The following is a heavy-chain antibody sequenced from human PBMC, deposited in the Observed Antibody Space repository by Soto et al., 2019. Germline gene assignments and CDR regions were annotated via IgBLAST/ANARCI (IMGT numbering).Heavy chain of an antibody. V-gene: IGHV4-30-2*01. CDR3: ARGQLLPDD. CDR1: GGSISSGGYS. J-gene: IGHJ4*02. D-gene: IGHD2-15*01. Sequence: PSETLSLTCAVSGGSISSGGYSWSWIRQPPGKGLEWIGYIYHSGSTYYNPSLKSRVTISVDTSKNQFSLKLSSVTAVDTAVYYCARGQLLPDDWGQGTLVTVSS. CDR2: IYHSGST.